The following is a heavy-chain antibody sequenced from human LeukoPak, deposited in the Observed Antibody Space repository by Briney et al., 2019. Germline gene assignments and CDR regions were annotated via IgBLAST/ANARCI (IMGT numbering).Heavy chain of an antibody. CDR2: IYYGGST. CDR1: GGSIRSSSYY. J-gene: IGHJ5*02. V-gene: IGHV4-39*01. Sequence: SETLSLTCTVSGGSIRSSSYYWGWIRQPPGKGLEWIGSIYYGGSTYYNPSLKSRVTISVDTSKNQFSLKLSSVTAADTAVYYCARRGYCSSTSCNWFDPWGQGTLVTVSS. CDR3: ARRGYCSSTSCNWFDP. D-gene: IGHD2-2*01.